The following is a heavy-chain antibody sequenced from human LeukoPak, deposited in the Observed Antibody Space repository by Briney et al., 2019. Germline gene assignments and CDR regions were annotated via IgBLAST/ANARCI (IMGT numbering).Heavy chain of an antibody. CDR3: ARRPGGYYDTNRILEYFDS. CDR2: IKEDGSEK. Sequence: GGSLRLSCAASGLTFSSYWMRWVRQAPGKGLEWVANIKEDGSEKYYVDSVKGRVTSSRSNAKTSLYLQMNSLRAEDTAVYYCARRPGGYYDTNRILEYFDSWGQGTLVTVSS. CDR1: GLTFSSYW. J-gene: IGHJ4*02. D-gene: IGHD3-22*01. V-gene: IGHV3-7*01.